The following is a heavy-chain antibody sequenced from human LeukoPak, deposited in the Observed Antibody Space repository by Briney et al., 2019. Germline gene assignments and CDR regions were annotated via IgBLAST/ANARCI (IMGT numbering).Heavy chain of an antibody. D-gene: IGHD3-16*01. V-gene: IGHV3-48*01. Sequence: GGSLRLSCAASGFTFSSYSMNWVRQAPGKGLEWVSYISSSSSTIYYADSVKGRFTISRDNAKNSLYLQMNSLRAEDTAVYYCARALYPASNDAFDIRGQGTMVTVSS. CDR1: GFTFSSYS. CDR2: ISSSSSTI. CDR3: ARALYPASNDAFDI. J-gene: IGHJ3*02.